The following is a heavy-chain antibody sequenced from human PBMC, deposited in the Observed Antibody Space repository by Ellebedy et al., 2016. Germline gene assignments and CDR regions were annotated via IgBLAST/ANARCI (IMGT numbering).Heavy chain of an antibody. CDR3: ARLRITMVHYGMDV. CDR2: INHSGST. CDR1: GGSFSGYY. J-gene: IGHJ6*02. V-gene: IGHV4-34*01. Sequence: SETLSLTXAVYGGSFSGYYWSWIRQPPGKGLEWIGEINHSGSTNYNPSLKSRVTISVDTSKNQFSLKLSSVTAADTAVYYCARLRITMVHYGMDVWGQGTTVTVSS. D-gene: IGHD3-10*01.